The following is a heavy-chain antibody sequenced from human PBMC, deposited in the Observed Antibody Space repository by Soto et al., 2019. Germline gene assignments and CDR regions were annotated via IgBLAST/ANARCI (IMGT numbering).Heavy chain of an antibody. D-gene: IGHD1-7*01. CDR1: GGSLSGYY. J-gene: IGHJ5*02. Sequence: SETLFLTLAVHGGSLSGYYWGWVRPPPGKGLEWIGEINHSGSTNYNPSLKSRVTISVDTSKNQFSLKLSSVTAADTAVYYCARGSITGTTGRRWFDPWGQGTLVTVSS. CDR3: ARGSITGTTGRRWFDP. V-gene: IGHV4-34*01. CDR2: INHSGST.